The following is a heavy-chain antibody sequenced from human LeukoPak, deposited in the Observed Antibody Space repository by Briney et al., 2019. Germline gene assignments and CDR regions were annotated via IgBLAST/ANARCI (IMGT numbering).Heavy chain of an antibody. Sequence: PSETLSLTCTVSGGSISSDRFYWTWVRQPAGKGLEWIGRIKGSITNYNPSLKSRVNISVNPSTNQFSLKLNSLPAAYTAVYYCARVPDWTYAADYWGQGTLVTVSS. J-gene: IGHJ4*02. V-gene: IGHV4-61*02. CDR2: IKGSIT. D-gene: IGHD3/OR15-3a*01. CDR1: GGSISSDRFY. CDR3: ARVPDWTYAADY.